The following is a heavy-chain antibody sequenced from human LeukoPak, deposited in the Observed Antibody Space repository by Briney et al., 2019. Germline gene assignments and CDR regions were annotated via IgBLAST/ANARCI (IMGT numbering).Heavy chain of an antibody. CDR2: IYYSGST. J-gene: IGHJ3*02. Sequence: PSETLSLTCTVSGGSISSYYWSWIRQPPGKGLEWIGYIYYSGSTNYNPSLKSRVTISVDTSKNQFSLKLSSVTAADTAVYYCARIQVQDAFDIWGQGTMVTVSS. CDR3: ARIQVQDAFDI. V-gene: IGHV4-59*08. CDR1: GGSISSYY. D-gene: IGHD4/OR15-4a*01.